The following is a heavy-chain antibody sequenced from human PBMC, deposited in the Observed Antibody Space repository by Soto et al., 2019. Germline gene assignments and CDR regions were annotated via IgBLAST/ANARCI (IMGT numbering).Heavy chain of an antibody. J-gene: IGHJ5*02. V-gene: IGHV4-59*01. CDR2: IYYSGST. CDR3: GRVRKYDILIGFYGKGLAP. D-gene: IGHD3-9*01. CDR1: GGSISSYY. Sequence: SETLSLTCTVSGGSISSYYWSWIRQPPGKGLEWIGYIYYSGSTNYNPSLKSRVTISVDTSKNQFSLKLSSVTVADTAVYYCGRVRKYDILIGFYGKGLAPWGKGTWVPVSS.